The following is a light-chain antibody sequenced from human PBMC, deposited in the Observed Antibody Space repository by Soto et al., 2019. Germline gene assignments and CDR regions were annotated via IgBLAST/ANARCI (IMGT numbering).Light chain of an antibody. J-gene: IGKJ1*01. CDR2: GAS. V-gene: IGKV3-15*01. Sequence: EIVMTQSPATLSVSPGERATLSCRASQSVSSKLAWYQQKPGQAPRLLIYGASTRVTGIPARFSGSGSGTEFTLTISSLQSEDFAVYYCQQYNNWPQTFGQGTKVEIK. CDR1: QSVSSK. CDR3: QQYNNWPQT.